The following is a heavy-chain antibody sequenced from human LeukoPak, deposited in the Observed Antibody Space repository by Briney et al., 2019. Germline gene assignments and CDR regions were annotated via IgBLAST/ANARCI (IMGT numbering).Heavy chain of an antibody. Sequence: SVKVSCKASGGTFSSYAISWVRQAPGQGLEWMGGITPIFGSANYAQKFQGRVTITADESTSTAYMELSSLRSEDTAVYYCARDRPGEGRWLQIDYWGQGTLVTVSS. D-gene: IGHD5-24*01. CDR2: ITPIFGSA. V-gene: IGHV1-69*13. CDR3: ARDRPGEGRWLQIDY. J-gene: IGHJ4*02. CDR1: GGTFSSYA.